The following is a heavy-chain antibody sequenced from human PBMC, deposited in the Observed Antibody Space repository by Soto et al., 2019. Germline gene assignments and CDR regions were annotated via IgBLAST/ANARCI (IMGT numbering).Heavy chain of an antibody. J-gene: IGHJ4*02. CDR2: ISGSGGST. CDR3: APSPGEWELR. V-gene: IGHV3-23*01. D-gene: IGHD1-26*01. CDR1: GFTFSSYA. Sequence: EVQLLESGGGLVQPGGSLRLSCAASGFTFSSYAMSWLSQAPGKGLEWVSAISGSGGSTYYADSVKGRFTISRDNSKNTLYLQMNSLRAEDTAIYYCAPSPGEWELRWGQGTLVTVSS.